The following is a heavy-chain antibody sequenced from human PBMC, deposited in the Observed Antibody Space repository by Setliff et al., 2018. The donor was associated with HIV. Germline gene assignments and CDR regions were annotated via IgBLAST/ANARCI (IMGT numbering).Heavy chain of an antibody. CDR2: INHSGRI. Sequence: SETLSLTCAVYGGSFSGYYWSWIRQPPGKGLEWIGEINHSGRINCNPSLKSRVTVSVDTSKNLFSLKLSSVTAADTAVYYCARDRTPYYYDSSGYYGYYFDYWGQGTLVTVSS. CDR3: ARDRTPYYYDSSGYYGYYFDY. CDR1: GGSFSGYY. V-gene: IGHV4-34*01. D-gene: IGHD3-22*01. J-gene: IGHJ4*02.